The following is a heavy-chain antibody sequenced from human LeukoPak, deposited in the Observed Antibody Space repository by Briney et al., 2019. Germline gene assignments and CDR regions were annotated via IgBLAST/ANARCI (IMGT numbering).Heavy chain of an antibody. J-gene: IGHJ4*02. CDR2: IKQDGSEK. Sequence: GGSLRLSCAASGFTLSSYWMSWVRQAPGKGLEWVANIKQDGSEKYYVDSVKGRFTISRNNAKNSLYLQMNSLRAEDTAVYYCARDRKDFWSGYYTGTSWGFDYWGQGTLVTVSS. CDR1: GFTLSSYW. CDR3: ARDRKDFWSGYYTGTSWGFDY. D-gene: IGHD3-3*01. V-gene: IGHV3-7*01.